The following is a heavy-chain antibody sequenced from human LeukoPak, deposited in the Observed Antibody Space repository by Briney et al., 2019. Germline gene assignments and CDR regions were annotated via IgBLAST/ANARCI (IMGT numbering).Heavy chain of an antibody. V-gene: IGHV3-33*01. Sequence: PGGSLRLSCAASGFTFSSYGMHWVRQAPGKGLEWVAVIWYDGSNKYYADSVKGRFTISRDNSKNTLYLQMNSLRAEDTAVYYCARDAMDIVVVLAPGDGAFDIWGQGTMVTVSS. CDR1: GFTFSSYG. CDR3: ARDAMDIVVVLAPGDGAFDI. J-gene: IGHJ3*02. D-gene: IGHD2-2*03. CDR2: IWYDGSNK.